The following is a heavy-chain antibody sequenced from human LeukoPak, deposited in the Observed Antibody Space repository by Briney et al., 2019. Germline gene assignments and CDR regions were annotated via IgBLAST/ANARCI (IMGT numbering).Heavy chain of an antibody. Sequence: GGSLRLSCAAYGFTFSSYAMSWVRQAAGEGLEWLSAISGSGGSTYYADSVKGRFTSSRDNSKNTLYLQMNSLRAEDTAVYYCAKSLPPDYGTLDYWGQGTLVTVSS. V-gene: IGHV3-23*01. CDR3: AKSLPPDYGTLDY. D-gene: IGHD4-17*01. CDR1: GFTFSSYA. CDR2: ISGSGGST. J-gene: IGHJ4*02.